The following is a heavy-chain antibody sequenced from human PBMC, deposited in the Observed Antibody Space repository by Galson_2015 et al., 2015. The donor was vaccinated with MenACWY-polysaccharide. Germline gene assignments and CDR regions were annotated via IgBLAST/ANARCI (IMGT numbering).Heavy chain of an antibody. Sequence: SLRLSCAASGLTFSNWWMTWVRQAPGKGLEWVASIKKDGSEKYYVDSVKGRFTISRDNAMDSLYLQMNSLRADDTAVYFCARGHLGLGLWGQGTTVTVSS. CDR3: ARGHLGLGL. V-gene: IGHV3-7*01. CDR1: GLTFSNWW. CDR2: IKKDGSEK. J-gene: IGHJ6*02. D-gene: IGHD7-27*01.